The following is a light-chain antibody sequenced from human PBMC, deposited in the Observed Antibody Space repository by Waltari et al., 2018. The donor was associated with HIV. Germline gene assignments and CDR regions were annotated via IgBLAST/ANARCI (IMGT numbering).Light chain of an antibody. J-gene: IGKJ1*01. Sequence: DIEMTQSTSALSAAVGDRVTITCRASQSITSLKWYQHKPGKAPNPVISGASRVQMGVPSRFGGSCSGTDFARSIRSLQPGAFATYYCQPGSFTPPTFCQGPKVEVK. V-gene: IGKV1-39*01. CDR2: GAS. CDR1: QSITS. CDR3: QPGSFTPPT.